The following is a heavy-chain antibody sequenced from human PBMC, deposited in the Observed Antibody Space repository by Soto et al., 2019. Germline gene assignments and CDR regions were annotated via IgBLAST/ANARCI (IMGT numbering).Heavy chain of an antibody. CDR3: ARDQEDYYDSRGLRDYYGMDV. Sequence: GLLRLSCAASGFTFSSYEINWVRQLPGEGLEWVSYISSSGNTIYYADAVRGQFTNARDNAKNSLYLQMNSLRAEDTAVYYCARDQEDYYDSRGLRDYYGMDVWGQGTTVTVSS. CDR2: ISSSGNTI. D-gene: IGHD3-22*01. V-gene: IGHV3-48*03. CDR1: GFTFSSYE. J-gene: IGHJ6*02.